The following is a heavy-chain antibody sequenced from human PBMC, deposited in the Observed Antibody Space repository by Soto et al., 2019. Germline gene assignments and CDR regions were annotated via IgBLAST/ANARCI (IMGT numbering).Heavy chain of an antibody. D-gene: IGHD3-9*01. J-gene: IGHJ6*02. V-gene: IGHV3-23*01. Sequence: HPGGSLRLSCAASGFTFSSHGMSWVRQAPGKGLEWVSVIGGSGGTTYYTDSVKGRFTISRDNSKNMVYLQLNSLRAEDTAVYHCAKEMHSWLPREGMDVWGQGTTVTVSS. CDR1: GFTFSSHG. CDR2: IGGSGGTT. CDR3: AKEMHSWLPREGMDV.